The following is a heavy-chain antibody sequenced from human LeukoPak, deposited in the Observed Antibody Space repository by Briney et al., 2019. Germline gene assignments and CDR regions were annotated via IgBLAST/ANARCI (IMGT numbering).Heavy chain of an antibody. Sequence: GGSLRLSCAASGSTFEDHGMSWVRQVPGKGLEWVAGINRDGGSTGYADSVKGRFTISRDNAKNSLFLQMNSLRVEDTALYFCAMGDSSGWYFYYWGQGTLVTVSS. CDR2: INRDGGST. J-gene: IGHJ4*02. D-gene: IGHD6-19*01. V-gene: IGHV3-20*04. CDR1: GSTFEDHG. CDR3: AMGDSSGWYFYY.